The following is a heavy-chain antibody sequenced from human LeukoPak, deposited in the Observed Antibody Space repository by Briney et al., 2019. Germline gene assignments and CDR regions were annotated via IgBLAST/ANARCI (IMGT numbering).Heavy chain of an antibody. CDR1: GGSISRGDYY. CDR3: ARHSAYSSGWSTFDY. V-gene: IGHV4-30-4*01. Sequence: SQALSLTCTVSGGSISRGDYYWSWIRQPPGKGLEWIGYIHYSGSTYYNPSLKSRVTISVDTSKNQFSLKLSSVTAADTAVYYCARHSAYSSGWSTFDYWGQGTLVTVSS. CDR2: IHYSGST. D-gene: IGHD6-19*01. J-gene: IGHJ4*02.